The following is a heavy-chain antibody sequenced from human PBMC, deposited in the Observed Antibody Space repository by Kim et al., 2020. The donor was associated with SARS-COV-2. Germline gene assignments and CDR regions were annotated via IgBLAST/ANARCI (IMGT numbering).Heavy chain of an antibody. D-gene: IGHD3-3*01. V-gene: IGHV3-30*02. J-gene: IGHJ6*02. Sequence: KGRFTISRDNSKNTLYLQMNSLRAEDTAVYYCAKEHDYDFWSGSTAGMDVWGQGTTVTVSS. CDR3: AKEHDYDFWSGSTAGMDV.